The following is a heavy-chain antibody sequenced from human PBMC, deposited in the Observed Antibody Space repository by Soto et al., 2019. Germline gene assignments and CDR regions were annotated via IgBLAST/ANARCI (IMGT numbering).Heavy chain of an antibody. D-gene: IGHD6-13*01. CDR1: GYTFTSYA. CDR2: FSTYNGKT. CDR3: ARDLSWSHSSGSWHVNEGHYGMEV. Sequence: ASVKVSCKASGYTFTSYAFSWVRQAPGQELEWMGWFSTYNGKTNYAQSSQGRVTMTTDTSRSTAYMELRSLRSDDTAVYYCARDLSWSHSSGSWHVNEGHYGMEVWGQGTTVTVSS. V-gene: IGHV1-18*01. J-gene: IGHJ6*02.